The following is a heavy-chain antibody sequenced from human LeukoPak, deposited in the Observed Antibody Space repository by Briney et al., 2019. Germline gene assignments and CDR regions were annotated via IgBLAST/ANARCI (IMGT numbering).Heavy chain of an antibody. J-gene: IGHJ5*02. V-gene: IGHV3-30-3*01. Sequence: GGSLRLSCAATGFTFSSYVMHWVRQAPGKGLEWVAVISYDGSNKYYADSVKGRFTVSRDNSKNTLYLQMNNLRAEDTAVYYCASSGSPTHNWFDPWGQGTLVTVSS. CDR3: ASSGSPTHNWFDP. CDR2: ISYDGSNK. CDR1: GFTFSSYV. D-gene: IGHD1-26*01.